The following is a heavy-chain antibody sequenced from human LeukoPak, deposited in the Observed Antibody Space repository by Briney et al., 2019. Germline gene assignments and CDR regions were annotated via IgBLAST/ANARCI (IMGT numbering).Heavy chain of an antibody. CDR3: GRDGYQLLYTGEYTNWFDP. D-gene: IGHD2-2*02. Sequence: SETLSLTCTVSGYSISSGYYWGWIRQPPGKGLEWIGSIYHSGSTYYNPSLKSRVTISVDTSKNQFSLKLSSVTAADTAVYYCGRDGYQLLYTGEYTNWFDPWGQGTLVTVSS. CDR2: IYHSGST. J-gene: IGHJ5*02. CDR1: GYSISSGYY. V-gene: IGHV4-38-2*02.